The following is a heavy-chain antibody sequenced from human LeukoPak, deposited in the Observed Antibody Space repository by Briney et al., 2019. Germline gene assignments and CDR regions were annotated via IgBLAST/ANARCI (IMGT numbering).Heavy chain of an antibody. V-gene: IGHV4-4*09. D-gene: IGHD3-3*01. CDR2: IYTSEST. CDR3: AGGNYYYYYIDV. J-gene: IGHJ6*03. Sequence: SETLSFTCTVSGGSISSYYWSWIRQPPGKGLEWIGYIYTSESTNYTPSLKSRVTISVDTSKKQFSLNLSSVTAADAAVYYCAGGNYYYYYIDVWGKGTTVTVSS. CDR1: GGSISSYY.